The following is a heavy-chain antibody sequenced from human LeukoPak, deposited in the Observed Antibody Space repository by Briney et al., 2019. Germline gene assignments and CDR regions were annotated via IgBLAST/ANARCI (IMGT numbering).Heavy chain of an antibody. CDR3: AKDRPNYYGSNGHYYKLNGDC. D-gene: IGHD3-22*01. Sequence: PGGSLRLSCGASGFIFSSYEMNWVRQAPGKGLEWVSYISSSGSIRYYADSVKGRFTISRDNAKNSLYLQMNSLRAEDTAVYYCAKDRPNYYGSNGHYYKLNGDCWGQGTLVTVSS. CDR1: GFIFSSYE. CDR2: ISSSGSIR. V-gene: IGHV3-48*03. J-gene: IGHJ4*02.